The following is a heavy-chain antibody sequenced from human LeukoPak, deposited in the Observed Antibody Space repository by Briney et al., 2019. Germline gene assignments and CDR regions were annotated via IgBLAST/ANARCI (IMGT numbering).Heavy chain of an antibody. CDR3: ARGGTGEAYYYYMDV. J-gene: IGHJ6*03. Sequence: SVKVSCKASGGTFSSYAISWVRQAPGQGLEWMGGIIPIFGTANYAQKFQGRVTITADESTSTAYMELSSLRSEDTAVYYCARGGTGEAYYYYMDVWGKGTTVTISS. D-gene: IGHD7-27*01. CDR1: GGTFSSYA. V-gene: IGHV1-69*13. CDR2: IIPIFGTA.